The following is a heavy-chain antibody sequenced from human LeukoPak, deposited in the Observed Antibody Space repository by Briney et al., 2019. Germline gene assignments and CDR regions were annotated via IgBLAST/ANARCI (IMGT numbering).Heavy chain of an antibody. J-gene: IGHJ5*02. D-gene: IGHD1-26*01. CDR2: IYYSGST. CDR3: ARQRGGELRTILDWFDP. V-gene: IGHV4-39*01. Sequence: SETLSLTCTVSGGSVSSSSYYWGWIRQPPGKGLEWIGSIYYSGSTYYNPSLKSRDTISVDTSKNQFSLKLSSVTAADPAVYYCARQRGGELRTILDWFDPWGQGTLVTVSS. CDR1: GGSVSSSSYY.